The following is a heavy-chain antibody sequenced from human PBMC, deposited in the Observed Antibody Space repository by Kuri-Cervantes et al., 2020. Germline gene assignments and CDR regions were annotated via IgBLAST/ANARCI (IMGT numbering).Heavy chain of an antibody. Sequence: ASVKVSCKASGYTFTSYDINWVRQATGQGLEWMGWMNPNSGNTGYAQKFQGRVTMTRNTFISTAYMELSSLRSEDTAVYYCAIAYYYGSGSYSFDPWGQGTLVTVSS. V-gene: IGHV1-8*01. CDR3: AIAYYYGSGSYSFDP. CDR2: MNPNSGNT. D-gene: IGHD3-10*01. J-gene: IGHJ5*02. CDR1: GYTFTSYD.